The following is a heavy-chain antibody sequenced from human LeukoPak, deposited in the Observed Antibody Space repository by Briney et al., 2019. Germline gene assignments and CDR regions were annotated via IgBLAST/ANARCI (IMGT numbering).Heavy chain of an antibody. Sequence: GASLRVSCKASRYTFTDCYMHCVRQAPGQGLEWMGWLNPNSGDTNYAQKFQGRVSMTRASSISTAYMDLSDLRSDDTAVYSCARGRNIEMTTMSGGSDYWGQGTLVTVSS. D-gene: IGHD5-24*01. V-gene: IGHV1-2*02. CDR2: LNPNSGDT. CDR1: RYTFTDCY. J-gene: IGHJ4*02. CDR3: ARGRNIEMTTMSGGSDY.